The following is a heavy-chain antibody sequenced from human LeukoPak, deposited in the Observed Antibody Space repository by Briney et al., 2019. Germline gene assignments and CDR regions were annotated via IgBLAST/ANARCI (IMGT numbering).Heavy chain of an antibody. CDR3: ARGAPSYDYVWGSYPD. J-gene: IGHJ4*02. V-gene: IGHV3-23*01. CDR2: TSGSGGST. CDR1: GFTFSSYA. Sequence: GGSLRLSCAASGFTFSSYAMSWVRQAPGKGLEWVSATSGSGGSTYYADSVKGRFTISRDNSKNTLYLQMNSLRAEDTAVYYCARGAPSYDYVWGSYPDWGQGTLVTVSS. D-gene: IGHD3-16*02.